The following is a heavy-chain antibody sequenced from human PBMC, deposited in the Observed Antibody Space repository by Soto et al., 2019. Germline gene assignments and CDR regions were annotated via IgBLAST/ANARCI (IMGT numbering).Heavy chain of an antibody. V-gene: IGHV3-23*01. D-gene: IGHD5-18*01. J-gene: IGHJ4*02. Sequence: EVQLLESGGGLVQPGGSLRLSCAASGFTFSIYVMSWVRQAPGKGLEWVSAISGSGGSTYYADSVKGRFTISRDNSKNTLDLQVNSMRAEDTAIYYCANLKSGYSYGYFDYWGQGTLVTVSS. CDR3: ANLKSGYSYGYFDY. CDR2: ISGSGGST. CDR1: GFTFSIYV.